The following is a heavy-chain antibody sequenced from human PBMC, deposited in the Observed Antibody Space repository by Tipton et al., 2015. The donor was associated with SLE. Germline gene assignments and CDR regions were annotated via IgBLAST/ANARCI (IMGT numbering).Heavy chain of an antibody. J-gene: IGHJ4*02. V-gene: IGHV3-74*01. D-gene: IGHD1-1*01. CDR1: GGSFSGYY. Sequence: GLVKPSETLSLTCAVYGGSFSGYYWSWIRQPPGKGLEWVARINSDGSSTRYADSVKGRFTFSRDNAKNTLYLEMNNLRAEDTAVYYCARASTSLFDYWGQGTLVTVSS. CDR3: ARASTSLFDY. CDR2: INSDGSST.